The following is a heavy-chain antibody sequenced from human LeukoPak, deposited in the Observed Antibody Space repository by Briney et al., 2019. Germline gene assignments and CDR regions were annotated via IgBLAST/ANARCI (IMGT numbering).Heavy chain of an antibody. CDR2: ISAYNGNT. Sequence: ASVKVSCKASGYTLTSYGISWVRQAPGQGLEWMGWISAYNGNTNYAQKLQGRVTMTTDTSTSTAYMELRSLRSDDTAVYYCARDDVPSTYYDFWSGYLASRWFDPWGQGTLVTVSS. D-gene: IGHD3-3*01. CDR1: GYTLTSYG. J-gene: IGHJ5*02. CDR3: ARDDVPSTYYDFWSGYLASRWFDP. V-gene: IGHV1-18*01.